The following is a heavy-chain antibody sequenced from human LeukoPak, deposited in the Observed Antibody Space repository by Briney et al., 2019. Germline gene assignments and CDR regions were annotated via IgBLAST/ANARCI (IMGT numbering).Heavy chain of an antibody. CDR2: ISGSGGST. Sequence: GGSLRLSCAASGFTFSSYAMSWVRQAPGKGLEWVSAISGSGGSTYYADSVKGRFTISRDNSKNTLYLQMNSLRAEDTAVYYCAKGGSYLFDYYYYMDVWGKGTTVTVS. V-gene: IGHV3-23*01. J-gene: IGHJ6*03. CDR1: GFTFSSYA. D-gene: IGHD1-26*01. CDR3: AKGGSYLFDYYYYMDV.